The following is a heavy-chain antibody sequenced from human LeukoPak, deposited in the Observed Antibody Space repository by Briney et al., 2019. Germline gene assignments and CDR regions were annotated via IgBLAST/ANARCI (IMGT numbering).Heavy chain of an antibody. D-gene: IGHD3-10*01. Sequence: WGSLRLSCAASGFTFSTYSMNWVRQAPGKGLEWVSSISSTSSYIYYADSVKGRFTISRDNAKKSLYLQMNSLRAEDMAVYYCARDISYGSPWWGQGTLVTVSS. CDR2: ISSTSSYI. J-gene: IGHJ4*02. CDR3: ARDISYGSPW. CDR1: GFTFSTYS. V-gene: IGHV3-21*01.